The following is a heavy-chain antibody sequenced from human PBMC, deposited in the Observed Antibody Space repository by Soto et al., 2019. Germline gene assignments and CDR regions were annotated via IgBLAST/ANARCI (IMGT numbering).Heavy chain of an antibody. CDR2: IYRGGEI. CDR3: ARDYVARDFRGVIHY. Sequence: EVQVVESGGGLVQPGGSLRLSCAASGFYVSNYYMSWFRQAPGKGLEWVSVIYRGGEIYYADSVQGRFTTSRDISRNSLDLQMNSLRVDDTAVYYCARDYVARDFRGVIHYWGQGTRVTVSS. D-gene: IGHD3-10*01. V-gene: IGHV3-66*01. CDR1: GFYVSNYY. J-gene: IGHJ4*02.